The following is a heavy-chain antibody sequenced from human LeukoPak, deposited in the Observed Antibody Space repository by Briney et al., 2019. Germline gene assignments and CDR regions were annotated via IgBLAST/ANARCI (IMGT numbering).Heavy chain of an antibody. CDR2: IKQDESEK. CDR1: GLTFSNYW. Sequence: GGSLRLSCAASGLTFSNYWMSWVRQAPGKGLEWVANIKQDESEKHYVDSVKGRFTISRDNAKKSLYLQMNSLRAEDTAVYYCAREAKESSGMDVWGKGTTVTVSS. CDR3: AREAKESSGMDV. J-gene: IGHJ6*04. V-gene: IGHV3-7*03.